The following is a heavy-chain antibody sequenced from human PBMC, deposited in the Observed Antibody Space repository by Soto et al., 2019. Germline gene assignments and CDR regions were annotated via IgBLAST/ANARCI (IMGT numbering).Heavy chain of an antibody. J-gene: IGHJ6*02. CDR3: ATMVRGVISYYYYGMDV. Sequence: SXKVSFKASGYTXSSYDIDLVRQATGQGLEWMGWMNPNSGNTGYAQKFQGRVTMTSNTSISTAYMELSSLRSEDTAVYYCATMVRGVISYYYYGMDVWGQGTTGTVS. CDR1: GYTXSSYD. V-gene: IGHV1-8*01. D-gene: IGHD3-10*01. CDR2: MNPNSGNT.